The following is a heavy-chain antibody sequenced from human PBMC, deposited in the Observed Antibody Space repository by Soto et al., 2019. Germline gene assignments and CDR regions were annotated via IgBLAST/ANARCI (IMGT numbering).Heavy chain of an antibody. CDR2: ISWNSGSI. CDR1: GFTFDDYA. V-gene: IGHV3-9*01. J-gene: IGHJ4*02. Sequence: EVQLVESGGGLVHPGRSLRLSCAASGFTFDDYAMHWVRQAPGKGLEWVSGISWNSGSIGYADSVKGRFTISRDNAKNSLYLQMNSLRAEDTALYYCARLFTSYFDYWGQGTLVTVSS. D-gene: IGHD3-3*01. CDR3: ARLFTSYFDY.